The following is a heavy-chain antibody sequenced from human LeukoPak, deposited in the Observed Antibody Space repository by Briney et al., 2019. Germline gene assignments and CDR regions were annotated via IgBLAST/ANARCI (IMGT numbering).Heavy chain of an antibody. V-gene: IGHV3-30*02. Sequence: GRSLRPSCAPYGSIFSSYGMDWVRQAPGKGLGWVAFIRYDVRNKYYADSAEGRFSISRDNSKHTLYLQMNSPRAEDTPVYYSAKDGRRWKTHYYGSGSYPEGGQGTLVTVSS. J-gene: IGHJ4*02. CDR1: GSIFSSYG. D-gene: IGHD3-10*01. CDR2: IRYDVRNK. CDR3: AKDGRRWKTHYYGSGSYPE.